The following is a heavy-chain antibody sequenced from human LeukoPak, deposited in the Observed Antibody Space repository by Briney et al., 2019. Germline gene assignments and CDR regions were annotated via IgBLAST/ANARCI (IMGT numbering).Heavy chain of an antibody. V-gene: IGHV3-9*01. D-gene: IGHD3-22*01. Sequence: GGSLRLSCAASGFTFDDYAMHWVRQAPGKGLEWVSGISWNSGSIGYADSVKGRFTISRDNAKNSLYLQMNSLRAEDTALYYCAKDISLYYDSSGYYYHWGQGTLVTVSS. CDR1: GFTFDDYA. J-gene: IGHJ5*02. CDR3: AKDISLYYDSSGYYYH. CDR2: ISWNSGSI.